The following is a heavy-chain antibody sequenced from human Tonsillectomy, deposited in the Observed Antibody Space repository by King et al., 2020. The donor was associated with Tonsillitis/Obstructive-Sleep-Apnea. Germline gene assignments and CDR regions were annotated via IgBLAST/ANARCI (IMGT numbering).Heavy chain of an antibody. CDR3: ARDYYDSSGYDHRYFQH. V-gene: IGHV1-18*01. CDR2: SRPNNGDT. D-gene: IGHD3-22*01. Sequence: QLVQSGAEVKKPGASVKVSCKASGYTFTSYDITWVRQAPGQGLEWMGWSRPNNGDTNYAQKFQGRVTMTSDTSTNTAYMELRGLRSDDTAVYYCARDYYDSSGYDHRYFQHWGQGTLVTVSS. CDR1: GYTFTSYD. J-gene: IGHJ1*01.